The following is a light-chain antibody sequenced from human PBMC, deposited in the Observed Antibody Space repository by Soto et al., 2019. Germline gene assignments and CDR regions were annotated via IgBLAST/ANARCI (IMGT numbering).Light chain of an antibody. Sequence: IVVTQSAGTLSLSPGERATLSCRASQRVXSNFLAGYQQKPGQAPRLLXDGASNRATGSPDRLSGSGSGTDFTLTISRLDPEDFAVYYCQQYGSATRTFGQGTKVDIK. CDR3: QQYGSATRT. J-gene: IGKJ1*01. CDR1: QRVXSNF. V-gene: IGKV3-20*01. CDR2: GAS.